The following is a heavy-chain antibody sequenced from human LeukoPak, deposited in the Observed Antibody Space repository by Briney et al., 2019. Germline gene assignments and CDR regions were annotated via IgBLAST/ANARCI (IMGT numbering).Heavy chain of an antibody. Sequence: GASVKVSCKASGYTFTGYYMHWVRQAPGQGLEWMGWINPNSGGTNYAQKFQGRVTMTRDTSISTAYMELSRLRSDDTAVYYCARAFGGDRPYSSSWSPFDPWGQGTLVTVSS. CDR2: INPNSGGT. CDR3: ARAFGGDRPYSSSWSPFDP. CDR1: GYTFTGYY. V-gene: IGHV1-2*02. D-gene: IGHD6-13*01. J-gene: IGHJ5*02.